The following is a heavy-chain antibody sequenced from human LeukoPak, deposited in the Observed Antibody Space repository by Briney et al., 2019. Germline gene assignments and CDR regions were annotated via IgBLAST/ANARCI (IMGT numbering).Heavy chain of an antibody. D-gene: IGHD6-19*01. CDR2: INHSGST. J-gene: IGHJ4*02. V-gene: IGHV4-34*01. CDR3: ARRAGYSSGWFSY. Sequence: PSETLSLACAAYGGSFSGYYWSWIRQPPGKGLEWIGEINHSGSTNYNPSLKSRVTISVDTSKNQFSLKLSSVTAADTAVYYCARRAGYSSGWFSYWGQGTLVTVSS. CDR1: GGSFSGYY.